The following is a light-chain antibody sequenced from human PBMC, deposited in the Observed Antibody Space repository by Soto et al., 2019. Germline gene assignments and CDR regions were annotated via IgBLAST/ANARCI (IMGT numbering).Light chain of an antibody. Sequence: AIQMTQSPSSLSASVGDRVTISCRASQGIGNALGWYQQKPGKPPKLLIYAAPSLQSGVPSRFSGSGAGTDFTLTIRGLQPEDFATYYCLQDYTYPWTFGQGTKVDIK. V-gene: IGKV1-6*01. CDR3: LQDYTYPWT. CDR2: AAP. CDR1: QGIGNA. J-gene: IGKJ1*01.